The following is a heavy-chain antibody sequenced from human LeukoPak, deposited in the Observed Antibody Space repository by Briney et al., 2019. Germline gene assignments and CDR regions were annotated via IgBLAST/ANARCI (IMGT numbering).Heavy chain of an antibody. J-gene: IGHJ4*02. Sequence: GGSLRLSCAASGFTFSSYAMSWVRQAPGKGLEWVSAISGSGGSTYYADSVKGRFTISRDNSKNTLYLQMNSLRAEDTAVYYCAKDTNPHRIQLWLLYWGQGTLVTVSS. CDR3: AKDTNPHRIQLWLLY. CDR1: GFTFSSYA. D-gene: IGHD5-18*01. V-gene: IGHV3-23*01. CDR2: ISGSGGST.